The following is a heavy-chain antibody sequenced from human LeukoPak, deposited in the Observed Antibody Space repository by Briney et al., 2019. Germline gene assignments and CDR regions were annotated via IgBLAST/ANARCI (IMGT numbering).Heavy chain of an antibody. J-gene: IGHJ6*02. V-gene: IGHV3-7*01. Sequence: GGSLRLSCAASGFTFSNYWMTWVRQAPGKGLEWVANIKQDGSEKYYVDSVKGRFTFSRDNAKNSLYLQMNSLRVEDTAVYHCARAMDVWGQGTTVTVSS. CDR3: ARAMDV. CDR1: GFTFSNYW. CDR2: IKQDGSEK.